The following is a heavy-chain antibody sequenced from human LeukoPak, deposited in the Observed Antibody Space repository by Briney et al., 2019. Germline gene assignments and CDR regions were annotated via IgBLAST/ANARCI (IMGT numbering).Heavy chain of an antibody. Sequence: GASVKVSCKASGYTFTGYYMHWVRQAPGQGLEWMGWINPNSGGTNSAQKFQGRVTMTRDTSISTAYMELSRLTSDDTAVYYCARYCSSTSCYAGMDYYYGMDVWGQGTTVTVSS. CDR1: GYTFTGYY. CDR3: ARYCSSTSCYAGMDYYYGMDV. V-gene: IGHV1-2*02. J-gene: IGHJ6*02. D-gene: IGHD2-2*01. CDR2: INPNSGGT.